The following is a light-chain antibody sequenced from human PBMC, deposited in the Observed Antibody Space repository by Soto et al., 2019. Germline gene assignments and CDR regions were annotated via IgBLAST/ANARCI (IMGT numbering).Light chain of an antibody. Sequence: QSVLTQPRSASGSPGQSVTISCTGTRSDVGGYNYVSWYQQLPGKAPKLIIYDVFRRPSGVPDRFSGSKSGNTASLTISGLQAEDEADYYCCSYAGNSLVFGTATKLTVL. CDR3: CSYAGNSLV. CDR1: RSDVGGYNY. J-gene: IGLJ1*01. CDR2: DVF. V-gene: IGLV2-11*01.